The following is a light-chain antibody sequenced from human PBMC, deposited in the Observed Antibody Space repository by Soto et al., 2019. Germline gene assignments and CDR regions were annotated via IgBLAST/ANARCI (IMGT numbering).Light chain of an antibody. Sequence: EIVLTQSPGTLSLSPGERATLSCRASQSVSSSYLAWYQQKPGQAPRLLIYGASSRATGIPDRFSGSGSGTDFTLTISRLEPEDFAVYDCQHYVSSPPWTFGQGTKVEIK. CDR3: QHYVSSPPWT. CDR1: QSVSSSY. V-gene: IGKV3-20*01. CDR2: GAS. J-gene: IGKJ1*01.